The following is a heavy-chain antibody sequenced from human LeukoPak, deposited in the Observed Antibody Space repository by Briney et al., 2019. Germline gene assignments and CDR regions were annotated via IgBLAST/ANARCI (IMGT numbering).Heavy chain of an antibody. CDR2: IGPAGDS. J-gene: IGHJ4*02. CDR3: AREKSGGTATLDF. D-gene: IGHD3-3*01. Sequence: PGGSLRLSCAASGFTFSGHDMHWVRQVVGKGLEWVSSIGPAGDSYYLGSVEGRFTISREDAKNSVYLQMNSLRAGDTAVYYCAREKSGGTATLDFWGQGTLVTVSS. V-gene: IGHV3-13*01. CDR1: GFTFSGHD.